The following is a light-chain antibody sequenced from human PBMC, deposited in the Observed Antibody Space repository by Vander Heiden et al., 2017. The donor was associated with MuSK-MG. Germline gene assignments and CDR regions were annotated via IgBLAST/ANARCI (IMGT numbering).Light chain of an antibody. Sequence: ESVLTQSPGTLSLSPGARATLPFRAGPSVRSSYLAWYQQKPGQAPRLLIYGASSRATGIPDRFSGSGAGTDFTLTSSILEPEDFAVYYCQQYGSSWTFGQGTKVEIK. J-gene: IGKJ1*01. V-gene: IGKV3-20*01. CDR2: GAS. CDR1: PSVRSSY. CDR3: QQYGSSWT.